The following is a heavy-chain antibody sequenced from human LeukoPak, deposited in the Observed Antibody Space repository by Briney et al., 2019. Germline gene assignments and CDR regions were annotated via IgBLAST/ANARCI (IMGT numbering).Heavy chain of an antibody. CDR2: MYYSGST. CDR3: ARHASDSSGFYNYYGMDV. CDR1: AGSISSSSYY. Sequence: SETLSLTCTVSAGSISSSSYYWAWIRQPPGKGLEWIGSMYYSGSTNYNPSLKSRVTISADTSKNQFFLKVSSVTAADTTVYYCARHASDSSGFYNYYGMDVWGQGTTVTVSS. D-gene: IGHD3-22*01. J-gene: IGHJ6*02. V-gene: IGHV4-39*01.